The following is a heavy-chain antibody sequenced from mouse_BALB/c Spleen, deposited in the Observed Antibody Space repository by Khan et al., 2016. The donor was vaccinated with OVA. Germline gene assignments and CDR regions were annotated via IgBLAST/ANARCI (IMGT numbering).Heavy chain of an antibody. CDR1: GFTFTDYY. V-gene: IGHV7-3*02. CDR2: IAKKGDGYRK. Sequence: VQLKESGGGLVQPGGSLRLSCATSGFTFTDYYMTWVRQPPGEALEWLGFIAKKGDGYRKEYSVSVKGRFTISRETSQNILYLQMTNLRDEDSSTYDCATDQVGNYMDYWGQGTTVTVSS. CDR3: ATDQVGNYMDY. D-gene: IGHD4-1*02. J-gene: IGHJ2*01.